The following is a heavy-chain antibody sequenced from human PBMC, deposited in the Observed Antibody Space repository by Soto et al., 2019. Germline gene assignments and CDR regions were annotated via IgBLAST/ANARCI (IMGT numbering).Heavy chain of an antibody. J-gene: IGHJ5*02. CDR3: ARDLIAALNWFDP. Sequence: PWGSLRLSCAASGFTFISYWIIWCRHSPGKGLEWVANIKQDGSEKYYVDSVKGRFTISRDNAKNSLYLQMNSLRAEDTAVYYCARDLIAALNWFDPWGQGTLVTVSS. D-gene: IGHD6-6*01. CDR1: GFTFISYW. CDR2: IKQDGSEK. V-gene: IGHV3-7*01.